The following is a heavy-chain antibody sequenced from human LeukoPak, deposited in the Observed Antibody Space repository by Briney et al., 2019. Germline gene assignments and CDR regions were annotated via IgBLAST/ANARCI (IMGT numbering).Heavy chain of an antibody. CDR1: GFTFSSYA. CDR2: ISGSGGST. D-gene: IGHD3-10*01. V-gene: IGHV3-23*01. CDR3: AKRYYGSGEAYYFDY. Sequence: GGSLRLSCAASGFTFSSYATSWVRQAPGKGLEWVSAISGSGGSTFYADSVKGRFTISRDSSTNTLYLQMSSLRAEDTAVYYCAKRYYGSGEAYYFDYWGQGTLVTVSS. J-gene: IGHJ4*02.